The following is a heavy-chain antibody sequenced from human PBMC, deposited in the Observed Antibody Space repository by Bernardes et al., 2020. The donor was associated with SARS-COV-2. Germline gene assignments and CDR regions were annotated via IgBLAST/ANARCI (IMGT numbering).Heavy chain of an antibody. CDR3: ARTFCTSTKCYVAWDY. CDR1: GFTFEDYG. J-gene: IGHJ4*02. V-gene: IGHV3-20*01. Sequence: GSLRLSCAASGFTFEDYGMTWVRQAPGKGLEWVSGINWNGGSTGYADSVKGRFTISRDNAKNSLFLQMNSLRAEDTALYHCARTFCTSTKCYVAWDYWGQGTLVTVSS. D-gene: IGHD2-2*01. CDR2: INWNGGST.